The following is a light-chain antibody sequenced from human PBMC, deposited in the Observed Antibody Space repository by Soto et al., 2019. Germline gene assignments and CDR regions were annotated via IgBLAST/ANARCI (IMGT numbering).Light chain of an antibody. CDR2: ANN. Sequence: QPVLTQPPSASGAPGQRVTISCSGSNSNIGSNTVNWYQHLPGTAPKLLIYANNQRPSGVPDRFSGSQSGTSASLDISGLQSEDEADYYCASWDDSLNGGVFGGGTKLTVL. CDR1: NSNIGSNT. V-gene: IGLV1-44*01. J-gene: IGLJ2*01. CDR3: ASWDDSLNGGV.